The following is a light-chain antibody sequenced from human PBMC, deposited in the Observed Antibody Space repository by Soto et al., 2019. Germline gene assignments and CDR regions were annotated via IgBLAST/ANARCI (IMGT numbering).Light chain of an antibody. CDR1: QSVRSSL. Sequence: EIVLTQSPGTLSLSPGERATLSCRASQSVRSSLLDWYHQKPGQAPRLLMYGESNRATGLPDRFRGSGSGTDFTLAISRLEPGDFGVYYCQQYESSPGTFGQGTKLEL. J-gene: IGKJ2*01. CDR2: GES. V-gene: IGKV3-20*01. CDR3: QQYESSPGT.